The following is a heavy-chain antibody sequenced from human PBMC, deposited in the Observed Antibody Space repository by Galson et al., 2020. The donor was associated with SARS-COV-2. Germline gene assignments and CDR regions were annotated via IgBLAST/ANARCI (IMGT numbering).Heavy chain of an antibody. CDR1: GGTFSSYA. Sequence: SVKVSCKASGGTFSSYAISWVRQAPGQGLEWMGGIIPIFGTANYAQKLQGRVTIPADKSTSTAYMELSSLRSEDTAVYYCARDPGYCSSAICSGRTYYDYYMDVWGKGTTVTVSS. J-gene: IGHJ6*03. CDR3: ARDPGYCSSAICSGRTYYDYYMDV. V-gene: IGHV1-69*06. D-gene: IGHD2-2*01. CDR2: IIPIFGTA.